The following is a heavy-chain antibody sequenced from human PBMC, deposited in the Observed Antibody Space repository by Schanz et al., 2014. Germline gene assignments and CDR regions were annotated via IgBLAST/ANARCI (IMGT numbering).Heavy chain of an antibody. CDR3: TRLRRADPNGFDV. J-gene: IGHJ6*02. D-gene: IGHD6-19*01. Sequence: QVQLVQSGPEVKKPGSSVKVSCQAFGDTFSKYNIMWVRQVPGQGLEWLGRIMPLRGIGNNAWKFQDRLTITADKSMNITYMELSSLGTEDTAVYYCTRLRRADPNGFDVWGQGTTVTAS. CDR1: GDTFSKYN. CDR2: IMPLRGIG. V-gene: IGHV1-69*02.